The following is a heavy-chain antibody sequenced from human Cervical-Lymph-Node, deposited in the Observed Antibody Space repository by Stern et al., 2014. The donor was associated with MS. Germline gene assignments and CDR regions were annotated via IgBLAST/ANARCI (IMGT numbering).Heavy chain of an antibody. CDR3: ARDNRVPLQPLLYTGPDY. CDR2: IWNDGSKK. Sequence: VQLVESGGGVVQPGRSLRLSCAASGYVFRTYAMHWVRQAPGKGLEWVALIWNDGSKKYYADSVQGRFTISRDNSRDTLFLQMNSLRAEDTAVYFCARDNRVPLQPLLYTGPDYWGQGTLVTVS. D-gene: IGHD1-14*01. J-gene: IGHJ4*02. CDR1: GYVFRTYA. V-gene: IGHV3-33*08.